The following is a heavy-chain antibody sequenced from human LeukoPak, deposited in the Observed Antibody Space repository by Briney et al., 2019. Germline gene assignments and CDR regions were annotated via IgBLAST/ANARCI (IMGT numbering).Heavy chain of an antibody. CDR1: GGSISSSSYY. CDR3: ARHEGIVATPLDY. J-gene: IGHJ6*04. Sequence: PSETLSLTCTVSGGSISSSSYYWGWIRQPPGKGLEWIGSIYYSGSTYYNPSLKSRVTISVDTSKNQFSLKLSSVTAADTAVYYCARHEGIVATPLDYWGKGTTVTVSS. CDR2: IYYSGST. D-gene: IGHD5-12*01. V-gene: IGHV4-39*01.